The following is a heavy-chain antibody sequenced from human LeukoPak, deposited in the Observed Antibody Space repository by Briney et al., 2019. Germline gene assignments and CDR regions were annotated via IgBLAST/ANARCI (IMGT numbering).Heavy chain of an antibody. V-gene: IGHV4-39*07. CDR2: IYYSGNT. J-gene: IGHJ3*02. CDR3: AANGGGSYLGAFDI. CDR1: GGSISSSSYY. Sequence: PSETLSLTCSVSGGSISSSSYYWGWIRQPPGKGLEWIGSIYYSGNTYYNPSLKSRVTISIDTSKNQFSLKVTSVTAADTAVYYCAANGGGSYLGAFDIWGQGTMVTVSS. D-gene: IGHD1-26*01.